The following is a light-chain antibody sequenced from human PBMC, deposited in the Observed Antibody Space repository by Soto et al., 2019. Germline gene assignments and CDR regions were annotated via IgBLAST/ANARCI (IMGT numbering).Light chain of an antibody. J-gene: IGKJ3*01. Sequence: DIQMTQSPSSLSASVGDRVTITCRASQGISNYLAWYQQKPGKVPKLLIYAASTLQSGVTSRFSGSGSGTDFTLTISGLQPEDVATYYCQNYNSAPRTFGPGTKVDIK. CDR3: QNYNSAPRT. CDR1: QGISNY. CDR2: AAS. V-gene: IGKV1-27*01.